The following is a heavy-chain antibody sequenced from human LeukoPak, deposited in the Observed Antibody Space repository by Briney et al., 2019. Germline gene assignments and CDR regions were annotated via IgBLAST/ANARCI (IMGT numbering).Heavy chain of an antibody. Sequence: GASVKVSCKASGGTFSSYAISWVRQAPGQGLEWMGWISAYNGNTNYAQKLQGRVTMTTDTSTSTAYMELRSLRSDDTAVYYCARASRQIYDFWSGYHDAFDIWGQGTMVTVSS. CDR1: GGTFSSYA. J-gene: IGHJ3*02. CDR3: ARASRQIYDFWSGYHDAFDI. CDR2: ISAYNGNT. V-gene: IGHV1-18*01. D-gene: IGHD3-3*01.